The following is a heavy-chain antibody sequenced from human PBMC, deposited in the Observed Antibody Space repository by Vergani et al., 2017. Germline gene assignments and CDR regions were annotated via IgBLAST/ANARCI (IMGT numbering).Heavy chain of an antibody. CDR2: ISGSGVSA. CDR1: GFSFGDYA. J-gene: IGHJ4*02. D-gene: IGHD3-10*01. CDR3: AKKYFVSGNYLFDY. V-gene: IGHV3-23*04. Sequence: EVQLVESGGGLVPPGRSLRLSCAASGFSFGDYAMTWVRQAPGKGLEWVSGISGSGVSAYYTDSVKGRFTISRDNSKNMLFLQMNNLRTEDTAIYYCAKKYFVSGNYLFDYWGQGTLVTVSS.